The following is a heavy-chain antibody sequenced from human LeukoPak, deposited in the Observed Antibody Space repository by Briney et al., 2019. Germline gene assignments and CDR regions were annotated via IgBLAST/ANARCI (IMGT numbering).Heavy chain of an antibody. J-gene: IGHJ3*02. D-gene: IGHD3-16*01. CDR3: SRRGAGYDDALDI. CDR1: GFTLRDYD. CDR2: IDTAGDT. Sequence: RGSLRLSCAASGFTLRDYDMHWVRHVTGKGLEWVSAIDTAGDTYFPGSVQGRFTISRENAKNSFYLQMNSLRAGDTAVYYCSRRGAGYDDALDIWGLGTMVTVSS. V-gene: IGHV3-13*01.